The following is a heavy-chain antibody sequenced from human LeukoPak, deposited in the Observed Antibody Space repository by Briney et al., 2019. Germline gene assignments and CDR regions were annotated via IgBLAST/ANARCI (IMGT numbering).Heavy chain of an antibody. V-gene: IGHV3-23*01. CDR3: ARDLSGYSYGFGGDL. J-gene: IGHJ4*02. CDR2: ISGSGGST. D-gene: IGHD5-18*01. Sequence: PGGSLRLSCAASGFTFSSYAMSWVRQAPGKGLEWVSAISGSGGSTYYADSVKGRFTISRDNSKNTLYLQMNSLRVDDTAVYYCARDLSGYSYGFGGDLWGQGTLVTVSS. CDR1: GFTFSSYA.